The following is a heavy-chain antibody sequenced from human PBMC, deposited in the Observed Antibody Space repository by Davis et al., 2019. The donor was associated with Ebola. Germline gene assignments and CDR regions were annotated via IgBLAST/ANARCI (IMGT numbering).Heavy chain of an antibody. CDR3: VRGWGRIGMGV. Sequence: HSQTFSLTCDISGDSVSGSSGAWNWIRQSPSRGLEWLGRTYYTSKWFNHYAESVKSRITINPDTSKNQFSLQLNSVTPEDTAVYYCVRGWGRIGMGVWGQGTTVTVSS. V-gene: IGHV6-1*01. D-gene: IGHD1-26*01. CDR2: TYYTSKWFN. J-gene: IGHJ6*02. CDR1: GDSVSGSSGA.